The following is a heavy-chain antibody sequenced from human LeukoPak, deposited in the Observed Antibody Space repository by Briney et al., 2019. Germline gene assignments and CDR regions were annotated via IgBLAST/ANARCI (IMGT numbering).Heavy chain of an antibody. CDR3: ARDTGVRSDIPAF. D-gene: IGHD6-13*01. V-gene: IGHV3-7*03. CDR1: AFTFSNYW. CDR2: INRDGSEK. Sequence: PGGSLRLSCVASAFTFSNYWMSWVRQAPGKGLEWVANINRDGSEKYYVDSVKGRFTISRDNAKNSLFLQMDSLRADDTAVYYCARDTGVRSDIPAFWGQGTLVTVSS. J-gene: IGHJ4*02.